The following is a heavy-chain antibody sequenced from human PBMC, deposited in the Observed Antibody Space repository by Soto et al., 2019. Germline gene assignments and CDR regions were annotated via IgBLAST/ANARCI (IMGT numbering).Heavy chain of an antibody. J-gene: IGHJ6*02. CDR2: IYYSGST. CDR3: ARTPRSLEVLLWFGEYYYYGMDV. CDR1: GGSISSGGYY. D-gene: IGHD3-10*01. V-gene: IGHV4-31*03. Sequence: QVQLQESGPGLVKPSQTLSLTCTVSGGSISSGGYYWSWIRQHPGKGLEWIGYIYYSGSTYYNPSLKSRVTLSVDTSKNQSSLKLSSETAADTAVYYCARTPRSLEVLLWFGEYYYYGMDVWGQGTTVTVSS.